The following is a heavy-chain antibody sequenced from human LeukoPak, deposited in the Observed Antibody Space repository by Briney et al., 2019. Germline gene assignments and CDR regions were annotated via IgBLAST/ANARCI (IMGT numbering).Heavy chain of an antibody. CDR3: ARESWSGFVNWFDP. CDR2: IYYSGST. J-gene: IGHJ5*02. V-gene: IGHV4-59*12. Sequence: SETLSLTCTVSGGSISSYYWSWLRQPPGKGLEWIGYIYYSGSTNYNPSLKSRVTISVDTSKNQFSLKLSSVTAADTAVYYCARESWSGFVNWFDPWGQGTLVTVSS. CDR1: GGSISSYY. D-gene: IGHD3-3*01.